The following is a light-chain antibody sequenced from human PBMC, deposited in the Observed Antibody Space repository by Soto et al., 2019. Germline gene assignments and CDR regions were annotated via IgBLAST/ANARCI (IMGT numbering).Light chain of an antibody. CDR2: EVT. V-gene: IGLV2-8*01. CDR1: SSDVGGYNY. Sequence: QSVLTQPPSASGSPGQSVTISCTGTSSDVGGYNYVSWYQQYPGKAPKLMIYEVTKRPSGVPDRFSGSKSANTASLTVSGLQAEDEADYYCSSYAGSTHVAFGGGTQLTIL. J-gene: IGLJ2*01. CDR3: SSYAGSTHVA.